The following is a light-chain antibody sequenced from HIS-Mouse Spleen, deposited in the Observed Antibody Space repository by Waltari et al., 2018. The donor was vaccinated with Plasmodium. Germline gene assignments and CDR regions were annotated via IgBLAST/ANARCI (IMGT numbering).Light chain of an antibody. Sequence: QSALTQPASVSGSPGQSITIPCPGTSTDVGSYTLVSWYQQHPAKAPKLMMSEGSKRPSGVTNRFSGSKSGNTASLTISGLQAEDEADYYCCSYAGSSTLVFGGGTKLTVL. V-gene: IGLV2-23*01. CDR3: CSYAGSSTLV. J-gene: IGLJ3*02. CDR1: STDVGSYTL. CDR2: EGS.